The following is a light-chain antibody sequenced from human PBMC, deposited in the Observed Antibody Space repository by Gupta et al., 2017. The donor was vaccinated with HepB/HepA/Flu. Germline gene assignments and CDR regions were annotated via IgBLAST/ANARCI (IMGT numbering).Light chain of an antibody. CDR3: QQYFGTPFT. CDR2: WAS. V-gene: IGKV4-1*01. CDR1: QNLLYSSNNKNY. J-gene: IGKJ3*01. Sequence: DIVMTQSPDSLSVSLGERATVSCRSSQNLLYSSNNKNYLAWYQQKSGQPPKLLFYWASTRESGVPDRFNVSGSGTDFTFTISSLQAEDVAVYSCQQYFGTPFTFGPGTRVDIK.